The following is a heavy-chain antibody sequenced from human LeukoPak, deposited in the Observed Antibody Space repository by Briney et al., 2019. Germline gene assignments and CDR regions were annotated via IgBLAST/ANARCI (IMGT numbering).Heavy chain of an antibody. Sequence: GGSLRLSCAASGFTFSSYSMSWVRQAPGKGLEWVSAISASGGGTYYADSVEGRFTIPRDNSKNTLDLQMNSLRAEDTAVYYCAKGQREGYNQNFDHWGQGTLVTVSS. CDR1: GFTFSSYS. V-gene: IGHV3-23*01. D-gene: IGHD5-24*01. CDR2: ISASGGGT. J-gene: IGHJ4*02. CDR3: AKGQREGYNQNFDH.